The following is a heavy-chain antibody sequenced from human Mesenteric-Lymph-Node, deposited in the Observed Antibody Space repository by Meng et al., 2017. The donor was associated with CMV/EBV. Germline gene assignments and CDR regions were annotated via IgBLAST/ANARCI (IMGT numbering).Heavy chain of an antibody. D-gene: IGHD3-22*01. Sequence: GGSLRLSCAASGFTFSSYAMHWVRQAPGKGLEWVAVISYDGSNKYYADSVKGRFTISRDNSKNTLYLQMNSLRAEDTAVYYCARGGYDSSDYYGLEVWGQGTTVTVSS. CDR2: ISYDGSNK. J-gene: IGHJ6*02. V-gene: IGHV3-30*04. CDR1: GFTFSSYA. CDR3: ARGGYDSSDYYGLEV.